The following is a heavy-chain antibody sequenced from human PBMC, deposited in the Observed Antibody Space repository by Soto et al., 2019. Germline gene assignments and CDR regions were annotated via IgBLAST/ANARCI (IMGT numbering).Heavy chain of an antibody. D-gene: IGHD3-16*02. V-gene: IGHV1-8*01. Sequence: VASVKVSCKASGYTFTSYDINWVRQATGQGLEWMGWMNPNSGNTGYAQKFQGRVTMTRNTSISTAYMELSSLRSEDTAVYYCARGSYRDDAFDIWGQGTMVTVSS. CDR1: GYTFTSYD. CDR2: MNPNSGNT. CDR3: ARGSYRDDAFDI. J-gene: IGHJ3*02.